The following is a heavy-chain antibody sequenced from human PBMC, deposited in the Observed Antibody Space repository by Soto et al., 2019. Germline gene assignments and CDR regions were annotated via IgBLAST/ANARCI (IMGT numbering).Heavy chain of an antibody. V-gene: IGHV3-30*18. CDR1: GVNIGGYG. CDR3: AKEFQRDVHAFDL. J-gene: IGHJ3*01. CDR2: VSQDGTVQ. Sequence: PGGSLRLSCEATGVNIGGYGMHWIRQAPGRGLEWVAVVSQDGTVQRYLGAVKGRFYISRDNPKNTVFLQMYRLSAEDTAVYFCAKEFQRDVHAFDLWGQGTVVTVSS.